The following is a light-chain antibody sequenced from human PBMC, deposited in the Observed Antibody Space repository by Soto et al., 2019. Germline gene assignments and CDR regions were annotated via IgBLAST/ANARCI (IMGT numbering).Light chain of an antibody. CDR2: DIT. J-gene: IGLJ1*01. CDR1: STDVGGYNY. Sequence: QSVLTQPASVSGSPGQSITISCTGTSTDVGGYNYVSWYQQLPDTAPKLMIYDITIRPSGVSDRFSGSKSGNTASLSISGLQAEDEADYYCSSYTTTGTLPVFGTGTKLTVL. CDR3: SSYTTTGTLPV. V-gene: IGLV2-14*03.